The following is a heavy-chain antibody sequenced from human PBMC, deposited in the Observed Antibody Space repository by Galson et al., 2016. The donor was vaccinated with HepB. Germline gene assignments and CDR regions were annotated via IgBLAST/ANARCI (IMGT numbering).Heavy chain of an antibody. CDR2: ITSGGTP. CDR3: AKRPYSYGWHYGMDV. CDR1: GFTFSTYG. Sequence: SLRLSCAASGFTFSTYGMHWVRQAPGKGLEWVSGITSGGTPYYADSVTGRFTISRDNSKNILYLQMKSLRDEDTAVYYCAKRPYSYGWHYGMDVWGQGTTVTISS. D-gene: IGHD5-18*01. V-gene: IGHV3-23*01. J-gene: IGHJ6*02.